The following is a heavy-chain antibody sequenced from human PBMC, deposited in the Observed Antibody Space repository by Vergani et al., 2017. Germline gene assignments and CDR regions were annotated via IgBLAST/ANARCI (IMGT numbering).Heavy chain of an antibody. D-gene: IGHD3-22*01. V-gene: IGHV3-23*01. CDR3: AKDVDPYDSSGYYDY. CDR1: GFTFSSYA. Sequence: EVQLLESGGGLVQPVGSLRLSCAASGFTFSSYAMSWVRQAPGKGLEWVSAISGSGGSTYYADSVKGRFTISRDNSKNTLYLQMNSLRAEDTAVYYCAKDVDPYDSSGYYDYWGQGTLVTVSS. CDR2: ISGSGGST. J-gene: IGHJ4*02.